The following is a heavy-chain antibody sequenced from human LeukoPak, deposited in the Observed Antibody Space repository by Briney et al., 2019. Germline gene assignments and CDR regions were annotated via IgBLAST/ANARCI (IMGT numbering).Heavy chain of an antibody. V-gene: IGHV1-2*02. CDR3: ARVGRDGYKRFDY. D-gene: IGHD5-24*01. CDR1: GYTFTGYY. Sequence: ASVKVSCKASGYTFTGYYMHWVRHAPGQGLEWMGCINPNSGGTNYAQKFQGRVTMTRDTSISTAYMELSRLRSDDTAVYYCARVGRDGYKRFDYWGQGTLVNVSS. J-gene: IGHJ4*02. CDR2: INPNSGGT.